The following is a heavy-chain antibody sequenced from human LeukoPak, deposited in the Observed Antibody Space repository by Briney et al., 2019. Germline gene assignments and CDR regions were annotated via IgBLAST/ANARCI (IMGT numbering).Heavy chain of an antibody. CDR2: IIPIFGTA. Sequence: ASVKVSCKASGGTFSSYAISWVRQAPGQGLEWMGEIIPIFGTANYAQKFQGRVTITADESTSTAYMELSSLRSEDTAVYYCARGNYYDSSGYYPTCFDYWGQGTLVTVSS. V-gene: IGHV1-69*13. J-gene: IGHJ4*02. D-gene: IGHD3-22*01. CDR3: ARGNYYDSSGYYPTCFDY. CDR1: GGTFSSYA.